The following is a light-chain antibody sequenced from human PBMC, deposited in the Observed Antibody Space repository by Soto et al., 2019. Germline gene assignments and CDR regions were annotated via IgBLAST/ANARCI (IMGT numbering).Light chain of an antibody. J-gene: IGKJ5*01. CDR1: QDISNY. CDR2: DAS. CDR3: QQYENLPT. V-gene: IGKV1-33*01. Sequence: IQMTQSPSSLSASVGDRVTITCQASQDISNYLNWYQQKPGKAPKLRIYDASNLEAGVPSRLRGSGSGTDFTFTISRMQPEDIATYYCQQYENLPTFGQGTRLEIK.